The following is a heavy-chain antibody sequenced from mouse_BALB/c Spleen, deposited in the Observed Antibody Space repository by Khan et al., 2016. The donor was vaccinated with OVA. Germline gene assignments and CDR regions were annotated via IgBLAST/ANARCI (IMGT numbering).Heavy chain of an antibody. CDR2: IWNDGST. CDR3: ARQPYYHYYIMDY. V-gene: IGHV2-6-1*01. Sequence: QVQLKQSGPGLAAPSQSLSITCTISGFSLTNYGVHWVRQPPGKGLEWLAVIWNDGSTTYNSALQSRLTITKDNSQSQVFLKMNSLQTDDTAIYFCARQPYYHYYIMDYWGQGTSVTVSS. D-gene: IGHD2-10*01. J-gene: IGHJ4*01. CDR1: GFSLTNYG.